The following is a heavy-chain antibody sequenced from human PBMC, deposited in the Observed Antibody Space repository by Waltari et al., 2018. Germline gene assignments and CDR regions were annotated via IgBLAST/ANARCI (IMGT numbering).Heavy chain of an antibody. V-gene: IGHV4-39*01. CDR3: ATYIGASVGTASFDV. CDR2: ISYSGTT. CDR1: GGPITSARHD. D-gene: IGHD5-12*01. Sequence: HLQLQESGLALVKPSETVSRTRSASGGPITSARHDSGWIRQPPGQGLEWIGTISYSGTTYNSPSLQSRVTISRDTSKNQLSLKLDSVTASDTAVYYCATYIGASVGTASFDVWGQGTMVTVSS. J-gene: IGHJ3*01.